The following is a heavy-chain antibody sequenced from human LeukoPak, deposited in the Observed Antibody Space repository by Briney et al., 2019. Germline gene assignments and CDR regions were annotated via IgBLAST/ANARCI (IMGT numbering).Heavy chain of an antibody. CDR1: GGTFSSYA. Sequence: SVKVSCKASGGTFSSYAISWLRQAPAQGLEWMGGIIPIFDTANYAQKFQGRVTITTDESTSTAYMELSSLRSEDTAVYYCASTPCSGGSCHGNYYYYMDVWGKGTTVTVSS. D-gene: IGHD2-15*01. CDR3: ASTPCSGGSCHGNYYYYMDV. J-gene: IGHJ6*03. V-gene: IGHV1-69*05. CDR2: IIPIFDTA.